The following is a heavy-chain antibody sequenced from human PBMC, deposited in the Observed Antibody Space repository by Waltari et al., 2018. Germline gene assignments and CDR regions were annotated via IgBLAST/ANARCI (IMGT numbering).Heavy chain of an antibody. CDR1: GGSISSYY. D-gene: IGHD6-13*01. CDR2: IYTSGST. Sequence: QVQLQESGPGLVKPSETLSRTCTVSGGSISSYYRSWIRRPPGKGLEWIGRIYTSGSTNYNPSLKSRVTMSVDTSKNQFSLRLSSVTAADTAVYYCARGTAAAGTLDYWGQGTLVTVSS. V-gene: IGHV4-4*07. CDR3: ARGTAAAGTLDY. J-gene: IGHJ4*02.